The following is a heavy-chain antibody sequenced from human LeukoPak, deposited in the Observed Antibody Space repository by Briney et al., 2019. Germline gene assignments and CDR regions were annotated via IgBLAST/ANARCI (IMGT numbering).Heavy chain of an antibody. Sequence: SETLSLTCTVSGGSISSSSYYWGWIRQPPGKGLEWIGSIYYSGSTYYNPSLKSRVTISVDTSKNQFSLKLSSVTAADTAVYYCARSDYDFWSGHRYYFDYWGQGTLVTVSS. J-gene: IGHJ4*02. CDR3: ARSDYDFWSGHRYYFDY. D-gene: IGHD3-3*01. CDR1: GGSISSSSYY. V-gene: IGHV4-39*01. CDR2: IYYSGST.